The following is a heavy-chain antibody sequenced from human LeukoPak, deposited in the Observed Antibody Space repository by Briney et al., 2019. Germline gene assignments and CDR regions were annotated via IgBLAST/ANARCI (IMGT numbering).Heavy chain of an antibody. V-gene: IGHV3-7*01. J-gene: IGHJ4*02. CDR1: GFTFSSYW. D-gene: IGHD6-13*01. CDR3: ARDIEAAGLFFDY. CDR2: IQPDGTEK. Sequence: GGSLRLSCAASGFTFSSYWMSWVRQAPGKGLEWVANIQPDGTEKYYVDSVKGRFTISRDNAKNSLYLQMNSLRAEDTAVYYCARDIEAAGLFFDYWGQGTLVTVSS.